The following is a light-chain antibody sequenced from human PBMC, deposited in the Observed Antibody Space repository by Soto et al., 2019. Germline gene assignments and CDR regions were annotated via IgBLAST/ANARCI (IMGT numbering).Light chain of an antibody. J-gene: IGKJ1*01. V-gene: IGKV3-15*01. Sequence: MTQSPASLSVSPGERVTLSFRASQRVSSKIAWYQQKPGQAPRLLIDAASSRATGIPARFSGSGSETDFTLTISSLQSEDFAVYYCQQYNDWPSFGQGTKVDIK. CDR2: AAS. CDR1: QRVSSK. CDR3: QQYNDWPS.